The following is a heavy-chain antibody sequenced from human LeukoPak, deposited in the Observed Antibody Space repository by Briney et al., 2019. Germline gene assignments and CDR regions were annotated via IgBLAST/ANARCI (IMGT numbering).Heavy chain of an antibody. CDR1: GGSISSSSYY. CDR3: ASDYSNYGWFDP. V-gene: IGHV4-39*07. CDR2: IYYSGST. J-gene: IGHJ5*02. D-gene: IGHD4-11*01. Sequence: SETLSLTCTVSGGSISSSSYYWGWIRQPPGKGLEWIGSIYYSGSTYYNLSLKSRVTISVDTSKNQFSLKLSSVTAADTAVYYCASDYSNYGWFDPWGQGTLVTVSS.